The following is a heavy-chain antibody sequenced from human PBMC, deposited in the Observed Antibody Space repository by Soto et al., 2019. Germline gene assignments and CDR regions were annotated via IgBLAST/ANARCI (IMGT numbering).Heavy chain of an antibody. J-gene: IGHJ5*02. CDR1: GFTFSSYA. CDR3: ARDYRPIYYYDSSGYSFDP. Sequence: GGSLRLSCAACGFTFSSYAMHWVRQAPGKGLEWVAVISYDGSNKYYADSVKGRFTISRDNSKNTLYLQMNSLRAEDTAVYYCARDYRPIYYYDSSGYSFDPWGQGTLVTVSS. CDR2: ISYDGSNK. D-gene: IGHD3-22*01. V-gene: IGHV3-30-3*01.